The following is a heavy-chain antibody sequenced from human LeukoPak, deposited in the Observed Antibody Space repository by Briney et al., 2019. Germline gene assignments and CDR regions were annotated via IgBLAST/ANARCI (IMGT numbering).Heavy chain of an antibody. CDR1: GFTFSNVW. V-gene: IGHV3-15*01. J-gene: IGHJ4*02. CDR3: TTDFRYFVVY. D-gene: IGHD3-9*01. CDR2: IKRKSDGGTT. Sequence: GGSLRLSCAASGFTFSNVWMSWVRQAPGKGLEWVGRIKRKSDGGTTDYAAPVKGRFTILRDDSKNTLYLQMNSLKTEDTAVYYCTTDFRYFVVYWGQGTLVTVSS.